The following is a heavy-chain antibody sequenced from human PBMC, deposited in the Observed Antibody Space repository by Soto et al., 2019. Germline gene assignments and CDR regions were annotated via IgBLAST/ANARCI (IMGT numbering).Heavy chain of an antibody. V-gene: IGHV3-30*18. CDR2: ISYDGSNK. J-gene: IGHJ6*02. CDR3: AKDQGGYSGYDAQRLKDGMDV. CDR1: GFTFSSYG. D-gene: IGHD5-12*01. Sequence: QVQLVESGGGVVQPGRSLRLSCAASGFTFSSYGMHWVRQAPGKGLEWVAVISYDGSNKYYADSVKGRFTISRDNSKNTLYLQMNSLRAEDTAVYYCAKDQGGYSGYDAQRLKDGMDVWGQGTTVTVSS.